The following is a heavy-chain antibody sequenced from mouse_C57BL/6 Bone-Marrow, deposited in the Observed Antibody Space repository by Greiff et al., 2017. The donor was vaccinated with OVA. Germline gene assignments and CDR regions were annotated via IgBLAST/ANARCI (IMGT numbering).Heavy chain of an antibody. CDR2: IWWDDDK. D-gene: IGHD6-1*01. CDR3: ARIERGLFYWYFDV. J-gene: IGHJ1*03. Sequence: QVTLKESGPGILQPSQTLSLTCSFSGFSLSTFGMGVGWIRQPSGKGLEWLAHIWWDDDKYFNPALKSRLTISKDTTKNQVFHKIAKVDTANTATYCCARIERGLFYWYFDVWGTGTTVTVSS. CDR1: GFSLSTFGMG. V-gene: IGHV8-8*01.